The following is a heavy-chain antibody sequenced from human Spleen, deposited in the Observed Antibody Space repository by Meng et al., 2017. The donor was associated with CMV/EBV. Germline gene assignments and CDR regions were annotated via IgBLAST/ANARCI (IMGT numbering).Heavy chain of an antibody. V-gene: IGHV5-51*01. CDR3: ARRGSTTFDY. Sequence: GESLKISCKGSGYKFSTYWIGWVRQMPGKGLEWMGIIYPGDFDTRYSPSFQGQVTISVDKSITTAYLHWSSLKASDTAIYYCARRGSTTFDYWGQGTLVTVSS. CDR2: IYPGDFDT. D-gene: IGHD1-26*01. CDR1: GYKFSTYW. J-gene: IGHJ4*02.